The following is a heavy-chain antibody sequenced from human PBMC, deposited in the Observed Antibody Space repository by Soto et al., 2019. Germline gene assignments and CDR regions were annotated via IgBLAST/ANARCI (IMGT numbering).Heavy chain of an antibody. D-gene: IGHD3-10*01. CDR3: VRDLDGSGSYYTDY. CDR1: GYMFISYG. Sequence: GASVKVSCKASGYMFISYGINWVRQAPGQGLEWMGWISAYNGNIKYAQNLQGRVTMTTDTPTSTAYMEMRSLRSDDTAVYYCVRDLDGSGSYYTDYWGPGTLVTVSS. J-gene: IGHJ4*02. CDR2: ISAYNGNI. V-gene: IGHV1-18*01.